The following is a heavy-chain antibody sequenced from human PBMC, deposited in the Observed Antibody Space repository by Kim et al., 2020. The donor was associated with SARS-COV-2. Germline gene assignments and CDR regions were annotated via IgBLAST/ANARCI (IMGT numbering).Heavy chain of an antibody. D-gene: IGHD2-2*01. V-gene: IGHV3-30*18. CDR1: GFTFSSYG. CDR2: ISYDGSNK. CDR3: AKVLRVVPAASPFDY. J-gene: IGHJ4*02. Sequence: GGSLRLSCAASGFTFSSYGMHWVRQAPGKGLEWVAVISYDGSNKYYADSVKGRFTISRDNSKNTLYLQMNSLRAEDTAVYYCAKVLRVVPAASPFDYWGQGTLVTVSS.